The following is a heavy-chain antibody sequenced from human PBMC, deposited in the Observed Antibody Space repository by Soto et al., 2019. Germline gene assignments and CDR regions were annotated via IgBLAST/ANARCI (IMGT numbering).Heavy chain of an antibody. CDR3: ARGSSASSWLLQY. J-gene: IGHJ1*01. D-gene: IGHD6-13*01. Sequence: SETLSLTCTVSGGSISSGGYYWSWIRQHPGKGLEWIGYIYYSGSTNYNPSLKSRLTISVDTSRNHFSLKVTSVTAADTGVYYCARGSSASSWLLQYWGQGSPVTV. CDR1: GGSISSGGYY. V-gene: IGHV4-31*03. CDR2: IYYSGST.